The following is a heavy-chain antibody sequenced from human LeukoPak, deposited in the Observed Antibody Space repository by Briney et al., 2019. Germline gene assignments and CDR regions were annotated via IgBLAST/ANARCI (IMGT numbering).Heavy chain of an antibody. CDR1: GGSFSGYY. Sequence: SETLSLTCAVYGGSFSGYYWSWIRQPPGKGLEWIGEINHSGSTNYNPSLKSRVTISVDTSKNQFSLKLTSVTAADTAVYYCGRYVLDTAMVGNNWFDPWGHGSLVTVSS. V-gene: IGHV4-34*01. CDR2: INHSGST. D-gene: IGHD5-18*01. J-gene: IGHJ5*02. CDR3: GRYVLDTAMVGNNWFDP.